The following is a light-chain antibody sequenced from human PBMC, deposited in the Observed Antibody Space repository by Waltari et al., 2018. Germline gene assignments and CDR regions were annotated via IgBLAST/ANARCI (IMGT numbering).Light chain of an antibody. CDR2: EAS. V-gene: IGKV1-5*03. Sequence: DIQMTQSPSTLSASVGDRVTITCRASQSIGSSLAWYQQKPGKAPKVVIYEASSLESGVPSRFSGSGSGTEFTLTISSLQPDDFATYYCQKCNSYLLTFGGGTKVEIK. J-gene: IGKJ4*01. CDR3: QKCNSYLLT. CDR1: QSIGSS.